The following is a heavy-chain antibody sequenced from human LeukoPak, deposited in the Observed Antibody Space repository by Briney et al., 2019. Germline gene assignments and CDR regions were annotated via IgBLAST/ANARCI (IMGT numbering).Heavy chain of an antibody. CDR2: INPNSGDT. J-gene: IGHJ6*02. CDR1: GYTFTAYY. Sequence: ASVRVSCKASGYTFTAYYIHWVRGAPERGRECMGWINPNSGDTKYAQKFQSRVTMTRDTSISTAYMELTRLRSDDTAVYYCARDPIVEAGYYYGMDVWGQGTTVTVSS. CDR3: ARDPIVEAGYYYGMDV. D-gene: IGHD6-13*01. V-gene: IGHV1-2*02.